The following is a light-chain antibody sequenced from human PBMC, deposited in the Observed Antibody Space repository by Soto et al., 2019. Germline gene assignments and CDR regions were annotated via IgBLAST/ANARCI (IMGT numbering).Light chain of an antibody. J-gene: IGKJ5*01. Sequence: CVSVGDPVTLTCRASQSVDNYLKWYQQKPGKAPGLLIYAASTLQSGVPSRFSASGSGTDFTLTISRLQPEEWSRYSCQHSYRTHQGIPFAHGTRLEIK. CDR1: QSVDNY. V-gene: IGKV1-39*01. CDR2: AAS. CDR3: QHSYRTHQGIP.